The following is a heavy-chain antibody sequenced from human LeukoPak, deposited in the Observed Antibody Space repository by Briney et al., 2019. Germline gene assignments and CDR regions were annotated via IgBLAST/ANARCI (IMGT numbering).Heavy chain of an antibody. Sequence: SETLSLTCAVYGGSFSGYYWSWIRQRPGKGLEWIGEINHSGSTNYNPSLRSRVTISVDTSRNQFSLKLSSVTAADTAVYYCARGSVLQLWFLIDSWGQGTLVTVSS. CDR1: GGSFSGYY. J-gene: IGHJ4*02. CDR2: INHSGST. CDR3: ARGSVLQLWFLIDS. D-gene: IGHD5-18*01. V-gene: IGHV4-34*01.